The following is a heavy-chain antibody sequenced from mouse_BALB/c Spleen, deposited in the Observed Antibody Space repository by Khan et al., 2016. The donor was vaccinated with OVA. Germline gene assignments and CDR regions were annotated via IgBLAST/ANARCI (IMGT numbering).Heavy chain of an antibody. Sequence: VQLKQSGPGLVAPSQSLSITCTVSGFSLTSYGVHWVRQPPGNGLEWLGVIWAGGSTNYNSALMSRLSISKDNSKSQVFLKMNSRQTDDTAMYYCARLEDIWGQGTTLTVSS. D-gene: IGHD1-3*01. J-gene: IGHJ2*01. CDR2: IWAGGST. V-gene: IGHV2-9*02. CDR1: GFSLTSYG. CDR3: ARLEDI.